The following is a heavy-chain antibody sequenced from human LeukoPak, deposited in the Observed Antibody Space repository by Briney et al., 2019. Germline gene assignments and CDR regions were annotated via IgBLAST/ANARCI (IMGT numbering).Heavy chain of an antibody. D-gene: IGHD3-10*01. CDR3: AKDQSRVRGAIDV. V-gene: IGHV4-61*02. J-gene: IGHJ6*03. CDR2: IHSSGTT. Sequence: SETLSLTCTVFGASIGSGSNYWTWIRQSAGKGLEWIGRIHSSGTTNYNPSLKSRLTISLDKSNDQFFLQLSSATAADTAVYYCAKDQSRVRGAIDVRGKGSTVTVSS. CDR1: GASIGSGSNY.